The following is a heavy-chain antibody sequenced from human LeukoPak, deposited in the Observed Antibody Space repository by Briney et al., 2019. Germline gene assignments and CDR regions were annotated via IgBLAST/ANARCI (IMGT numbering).Heavy chain of an antibody. V-gene: IGHV4-39*07. D-gene: IGHD3-22*01. CDR1: GGSISSSSYY. CDR3: ARSSPPFYYDSSGYSFDY. CDR2: IYYSGST. J-gene: IGHJ4*02. Sequence: SETLSLTCTVSGGSISSSSYYWGWIRQPRGKGLEWIGSIYYSGSTYYNPSLKSRVTISVDTSKNQFSLKLSPVTAADTAVYYCARSSPPFYYDSSGYSFDYWGQGTLVTVSS.